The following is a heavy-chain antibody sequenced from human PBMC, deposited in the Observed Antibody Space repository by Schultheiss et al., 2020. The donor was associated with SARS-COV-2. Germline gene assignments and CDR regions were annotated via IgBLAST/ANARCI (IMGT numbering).Heavy chain of an antibody. J-gene: IGHJ3*02. V-gene: IGHV3-30*07. CDR3: AREALDAFDI. CDR2: ISYDGSNK. CDR1: GFTFSSYA. Sequence: GGSLRLSCAASGFTFSSYAMHWVRQAPGKGLEWVAVISYDGSNKYYADSVKGRFTISRDNAKNSLYLQMNSLRAEDTAVYYCAREALDAFDIWGQGTRVTVSS.